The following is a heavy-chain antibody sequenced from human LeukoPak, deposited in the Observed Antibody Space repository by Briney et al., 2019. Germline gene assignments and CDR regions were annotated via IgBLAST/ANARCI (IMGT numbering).Heavy chain of an antibody. J-gene: IGHJ3*02. CDR3: AREKPAGLGAFDI. CDR1: GFTFSSYA. CDR2: ISYHGIDK. D-gene: IGHD2-2*01. V-gene: IGHV3-30-3*01. Sequence: GSLRLSCAASGFTFSSYAMHWVRQAPGKGLEWVAVISYHGIDKYYADSVKGRFTISRDNSKNALYLQMNSLRPEDTAVYYCAREKPAGLGAFDIWGQGTMVTVSS.